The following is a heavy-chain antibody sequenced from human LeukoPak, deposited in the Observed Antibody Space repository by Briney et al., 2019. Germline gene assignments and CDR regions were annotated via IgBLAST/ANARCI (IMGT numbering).Heavy chain of an antibody. J-gene: IGHJ6*02. D-gene: IGHD2-15*01. CDR3: ARDRSIAVVVAAPPGGMDV. V-gene: IGHV4-4*02. CDR1: GGSISSSNW. Sequence: SETLSLTCAVSGGSISSSNWWSWVRQPPGKGLEWIGEIYHSGSTNYNPSLKSRVTISVDKSKNQFSLKLSSVTAADTAVYYCARDRSIAVVVAAPPGGMDVWGQGTTVTVSS. CDR2: IYHSGST.